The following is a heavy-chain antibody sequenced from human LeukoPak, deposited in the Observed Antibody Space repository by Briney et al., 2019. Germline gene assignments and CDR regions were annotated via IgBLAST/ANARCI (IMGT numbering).Heavy chain of an antibody. CDR3: ARDVVAAPGTWDY. D-gene: IGHD6-13*01. Sequence: SETLSLTCIVSGGSISSYYWSWIRQPPGKGLEWIGYIYYSGSTNYNPSLKSRVTISVDTSKNQFSLKLSSVTAADTAVYYCARDVVAAPGTWDYWGQGTLVTVSS. CDR2: IYYSGST. J-gene: IGHJ4*02. V-gene: IGHV4-59*12. CDR1: GGSISSYY.